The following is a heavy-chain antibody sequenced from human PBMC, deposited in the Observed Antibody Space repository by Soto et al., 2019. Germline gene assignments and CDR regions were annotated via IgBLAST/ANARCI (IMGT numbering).Heavy chain of an antibody. D-gene: IGHD3-16*01. J-gene: IGHJ5*02. CDR3: ARMETFGSLNWFDP. V-gene: IGHV1-8*01. CDR1: GYSFTNND. Sequence: ASVKVSCKASGYSFTNNDVSWVRQATGQGLEWMGWMNPGSGDTGYTQKFQGRVTMTRDISIATAYMELSSLRSDDTAIYYCARMETFGSLNWFDPWGQGTLVTVSS. CDR2: MNPGSGDT.